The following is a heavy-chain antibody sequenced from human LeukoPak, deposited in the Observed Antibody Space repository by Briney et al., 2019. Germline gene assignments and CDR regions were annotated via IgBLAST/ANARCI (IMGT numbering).Heavy chain of an antibody. J-gene: IGHJ4*02. D-gene: IGHD5-12*01. CDR2: TNGDGDTS. V-gene: IGHV3-43*02. Sequence: GGSLRLSCAASGFTFDDYAMHWVRQAPGKGLEWVSLTNGDGDTSYYADSLKGRFTISRDNSQNSLFLQMNSLRTEDTALYYCAKDRGYSGYDSYFENWGQGTLVTVSS. CDR1: GFTFDDYA. CDR3: AKDRGYSGYDSYFEN.